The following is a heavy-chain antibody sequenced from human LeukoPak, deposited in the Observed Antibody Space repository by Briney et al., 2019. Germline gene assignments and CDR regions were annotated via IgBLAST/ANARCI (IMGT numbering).Heavy chain of an antibody. Sequence: ASVKVSCKASGYTFTSYGISWVRQAPGQGLEWMGWISAYNGNTNYAQKLQGRVTMTTDTSTSTAYMELRSLRSDDTAAYYCATDYGDYGAMGYWGQGTLVTVSS. CDR2: ISAYNGNT. D-gene: IGHD4-17*01. CDR3: ATDYGDYGAMGY. J-gene: IGHJ4*02. CDR1: GYTFTSYG. V-gene: IGHV1-18*01.